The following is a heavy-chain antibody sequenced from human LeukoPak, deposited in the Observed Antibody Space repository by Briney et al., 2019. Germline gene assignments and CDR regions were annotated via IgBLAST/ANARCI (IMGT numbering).Heavy chain of an antibody. J-gene: IGHJ1*01. CDR2: IYPGDSDT. Sequence: GESLKISCKGSGYSFTSYWIGWVRQMPGKGLEWMAIIYPGDSDTRYSRSFQGQVTISVDKSISTAYLQWSSLQASDTDMYYCARANYYDSSGYWGYFQHWGQGTLVTVSS. V-gene: IGHV5-51*01. D-gene: IGHD3-22*01. CDR1: GYSFTSYW. CDR3: ARANYYDSSGYWGYFQH.